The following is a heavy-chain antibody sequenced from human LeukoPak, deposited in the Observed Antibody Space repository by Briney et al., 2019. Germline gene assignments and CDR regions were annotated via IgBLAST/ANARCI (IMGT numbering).Heavy chain of an antibody. D-gene: IGHD4-23*01. CDR3: ARGIVYGGQLGNWFDP. Sequence: SSETLSLTCAVYGGSFSGYYWSWIRQPPGKGLEWIGEINHSGSTNYNPSLKSRVTISVDMSKNQFSLKLSSVTAADTAVYYCARGIVYGGQLGNWFDPWGQGTLVTVSS. J-gene: IGHJ5*02. V-gene: IGHV4-34*01. CDR2: INHSGST. CDR1: GGSFSGYY.